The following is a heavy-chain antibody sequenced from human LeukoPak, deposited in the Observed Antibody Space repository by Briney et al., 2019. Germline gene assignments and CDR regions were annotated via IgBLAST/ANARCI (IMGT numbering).Heavy chain of an antibody. CDR3: AKDPLYSGYEWEGAFDI. V-gene: IGHV3-23*01. J-gene: IGHJ3*02. CDR1: GFSFTNAW. D-gene: IGHD5-12*01. Sequence: GGSLRLSCAASGFSFTNAWMSWVRQAPGKGLEWVSAISGSGGSTYYADSVKGRFTISRDNSKNTLYLQMNSLRAEDTAVYYCAKDPLYSGYEWEGAFDIWGQGTMVTVSS. CDR2: ISGSGGST.